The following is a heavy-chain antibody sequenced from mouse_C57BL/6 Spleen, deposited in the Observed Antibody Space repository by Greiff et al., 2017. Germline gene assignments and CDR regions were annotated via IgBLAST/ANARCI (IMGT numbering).Heavy chain of an antibody. CDR1: GYTFTDYY. V-gene: IGHV1-76*01. CDR2: IYPGSGNT. J-gene: IGHJ4*01. CDR3: ARSRAQANYAMDY. D-gene: IGHD3-2*02. Sequence: VQLKQSGAELVRPGASVKLSCKASGYTFTDYYINWVKQRPGQGLEWIARIYPGSGNTYYNEKFKGKATLTAEKSSSTAYMQLSSLTSEDSAVYFCARSRAQANYAMDYWGQGTSVTVSS.